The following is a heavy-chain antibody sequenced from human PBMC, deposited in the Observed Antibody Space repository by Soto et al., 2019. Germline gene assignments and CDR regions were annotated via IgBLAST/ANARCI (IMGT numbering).Heavy chain of an antibody. CDR1: GFTFDDYA. CDR3: AKCKGSYYYYGMDV. CDR2: ISWNSGSI. J-gene: IGHJ6*02. D-gene: IGHD3-10*01. Sequence: EVQLVESGGGLVQSGRSLRLSCAASGFTFDDYAMHWVRQAPGKGLEWVSGISWNSGSIGYADSVKGRFTISRDNAKNSLYLQMNSLRAEDTALYYCAKCKGSYYYYGMDVWGQGTTVTVSS. V-gene: IGHV3-9*01.